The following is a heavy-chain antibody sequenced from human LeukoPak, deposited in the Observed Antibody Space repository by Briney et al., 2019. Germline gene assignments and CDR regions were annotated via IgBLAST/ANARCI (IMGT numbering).Heavy chain of an antibody. Sequence: SETLSLTCTVSGGSISSYYWSWIWQPPGKGLEWIGYIYYSGSTNYNPSLKSRVTISVDTSKNQFSLKLSSVTAADTAVYYCARLNSSGYYYGIDYWGQGTLVTVSS. V-gene: IGHV4-59*08. J-gene: IGHJ4*02. CDR1: GGSISSYY. CDR3: ARLNSSGYYYGIDY. D-gene: IGHD3-22*01. CDR2: IYYSGST.